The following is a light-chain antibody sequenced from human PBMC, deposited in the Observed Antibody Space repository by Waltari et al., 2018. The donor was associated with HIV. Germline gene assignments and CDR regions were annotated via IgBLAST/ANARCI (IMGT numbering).Light chain of an antibody. Sequence: QSALTQPASVSGSPGQSITISCTGTSSDVGSYNLVSWYQQHQGKAPKLMIYEVSKRPSGGSNRFSGSKSGNTASLTISGLQAEDEADYYCCSYAGSSTYVFGTGTKVTVL. CDR3: CSYAGSSTYV. V-gene: IGLV2-23*02. CDR1: SSDVGSYNL. J-gene: IGLJ1*01. CDR2: EVS.